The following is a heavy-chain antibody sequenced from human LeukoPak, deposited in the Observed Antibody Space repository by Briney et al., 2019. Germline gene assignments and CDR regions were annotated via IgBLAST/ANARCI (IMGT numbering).Heavy chain of an antibody. CDR1: GGSISSSSYY. CDR2: IYYSGST. J-gene: IGHJ4*02. CDR3: ARHGGYYDSSGPPPD. V-gene: IGHV4-39*01. Sequence: SETLSLTCTVSGGSISSSSYYWGWIRQPPGKGLEWIGSIYYSGSTYYNPSLKSRVTISVDTSKNQFSLKLSSVTAADTAVYYSARHGGYYDSSGPPPDWGQGTLVTVSS. D-gene: IGHD3-22*01.